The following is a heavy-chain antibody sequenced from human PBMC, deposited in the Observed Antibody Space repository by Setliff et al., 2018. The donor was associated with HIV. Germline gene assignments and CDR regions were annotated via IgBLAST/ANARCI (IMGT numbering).Heavy chain of an antibody. J-gene: IGHJ6*03. CDR2: INHSGST. D-gene: IGHD5-12*01. CDR1: GGSFREYY. Sequence: PSETLSLTCAVYGGSFREYYWSWIRQSPGKGLEWIGEINHSGSTHYNPPLKSRATISVDTSKNQFSLRLNSVTAADTAVYYCARGATLLPGYSDRWEYFYMDVWGKGTTVTVSS. CDR3: ARGATLLPGYSDRWEYFYMDV. V-gene: IGHV4-34*01.